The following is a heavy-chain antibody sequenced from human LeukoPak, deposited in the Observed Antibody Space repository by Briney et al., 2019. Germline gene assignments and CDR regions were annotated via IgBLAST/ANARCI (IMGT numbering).Heavy chain of an antibody. V-gene: IGHV3-30*02. CDR3: AKDPGTRELAGSGAFDI. J-gene: IGHJ3*02. Sequence: GGSLRLSCAASGFTFSSYGMHWVRQAPGKGLEWVAFIRYDGSNKYYADSVKGRFTITRDNSKNTLYLQMNSLRAEDTAVYYCAKDPGTRELAGSGAFDIWGQGTMVTVSS. D-gene: IGHD1-26*01. CDR2: IRYDGSNK. CDR1: GFTFSSYG.